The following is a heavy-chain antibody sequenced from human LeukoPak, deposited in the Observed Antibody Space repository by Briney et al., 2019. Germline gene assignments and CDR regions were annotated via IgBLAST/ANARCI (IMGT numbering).Heavy chain of an antibody. D-gene: IGHD1-7*01. Sequence: ASETLSLTCTVSGGSINSYYWSWIRQPPGKGLEWIGSIYYSGSTYYNPSLKSRVTISVDTSKNQFSLKLSSVTAADTAVYYCARNYNWNYYFDYWGQGTLVTVSS. J-gene: IGHJ4*02. V-gene: IGHV4-59*12. CDR3: ARNYNWNYYFDY. CDR2: IYYSGST. CDR1: GGSINSYY.